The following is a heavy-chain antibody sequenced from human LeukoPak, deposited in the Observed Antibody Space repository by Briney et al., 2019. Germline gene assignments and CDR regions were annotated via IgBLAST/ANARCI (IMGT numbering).Heavy chain of an antibody. J-gene: IGHJ4*02. D-gene: IGHD5-24*01. CDR2: IYTSGTT. Sequence: SGTLSHTCTVSGGSISSYYWSWIRQPAGKGLEWIGRIYTSGTTHYNPSLKSRVTMSVETSKNQFSLTLSSATAAATAVSYFAELSPPATRFDNWAQEP. CDR1: GGSISSYY. CDR3: AELSPPATRFDN. V-gene: IGHV4-4*07.